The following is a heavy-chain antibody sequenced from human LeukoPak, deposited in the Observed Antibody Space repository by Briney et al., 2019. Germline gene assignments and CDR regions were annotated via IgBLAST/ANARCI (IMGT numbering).Heavy chain of an antibody. CDR3: ARHPFLFGYYYYMDV. J-gene: IGHJ6*03. D-gene: IGHD3-10*01. V-gene: IGHV4-34*01. CDR2: INHSGST. Sequence: SETLSLTCAVYGGSFSGYYWSWIRQPPGKGLEWIGEINHSGSTNYNPSLKSRVTISVDTSKNQFSLKLSSVTAADTAVYYCARHPFLFGYYYYMDVWGKGTTVTVSS. CDR1: GGSFSGYY.